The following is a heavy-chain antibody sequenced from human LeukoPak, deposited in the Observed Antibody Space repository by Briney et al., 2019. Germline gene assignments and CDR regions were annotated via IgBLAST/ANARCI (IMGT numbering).Heavy chain of an antibody. J-gene: IGHJ5*02. D-gene: IGHD6-13*01. CDR1: GYTFTGYY. V-gene: IGHV1-2*02. CDR3: AMGLPRIAAAGTRSWFDP. CDR2: INPNSGGT. Sequence: ASVKVSCKASGYTFTGYYMHWVRQAPGQGLEWMGWINPNSGGTNYAQKFQGRVTMTRDTSISTAYMELSRLRSDDTAVYYCAMGLPRIAAAGTRSWFDPWGQGTLVTVSS.